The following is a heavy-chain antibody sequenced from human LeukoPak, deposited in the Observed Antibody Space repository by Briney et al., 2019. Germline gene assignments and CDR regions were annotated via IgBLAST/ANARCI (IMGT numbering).Heavy chain of an antibody. Sequence: SETLSLTCTVSGYSISSGYYWGWIRQPPGKGLEWIGSIYHSGSTYYNPSLKSRVTISVDTSKNQFSLKLSSVTAADTAVYYCAREVAVAGTNYYYGMDVWGQGTTVTVSS. CDR3: AREVAVAGTNYYYGMDV. D-gene: IGHD6-19*01. J-gene: IGHJ6*02. V-gene: IGHV4-38-2*02. CDR2: IYHSGST. CDR1: GYSISSGYY.